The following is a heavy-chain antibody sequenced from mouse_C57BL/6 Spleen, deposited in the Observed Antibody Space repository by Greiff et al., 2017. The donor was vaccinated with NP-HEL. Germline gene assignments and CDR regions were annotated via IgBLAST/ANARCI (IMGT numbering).Heavy chain of an antibody. J-gene: IGHJ4*01. V-gene: IGHV1-7*01. Sequence: QVHVKQSGAELAKPGASVKLSCKASGYTFTSYWMHWVKQRPGQGLEWIGYINPSSGYTKYNQKFKDKATLTADKSSSTAYLHLSSLTYEDSAVYYCAREGSGDYAMDYWGQGASVTVAS. CDR3: AREGSGDYAMDY. CDR2: INPSSGYT. CDR1: GYTFTSYW.